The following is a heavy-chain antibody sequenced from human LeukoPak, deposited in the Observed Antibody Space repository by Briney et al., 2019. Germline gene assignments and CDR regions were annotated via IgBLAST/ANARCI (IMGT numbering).Heavy chain of an antibody. CDR1: GFTFSNYA. V-gene: IGHV3-23*01. D-gene: IGHD5-18*01. CDR3: AKGRGIQLWLTYFDY. CDR2: ISGSGGST. J-gene: IGHJ4*02. Sequence: QTGGSLRLSCAASGFTFSNYAMSWVRQAPGKGLEWVSAISGSGGSTYYADSVKGRFTISRDNSKNTLYLQMNSLRAEDTAVYYCAKGRGIQLWLTYFDYWGQGTLVTVSS.